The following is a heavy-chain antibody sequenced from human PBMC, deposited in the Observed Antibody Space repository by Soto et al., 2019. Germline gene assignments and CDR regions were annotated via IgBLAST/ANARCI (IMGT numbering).Heavy chain of an antibody. V-gene: IGHV3-23*01. CDR2: ISGSGGST. D-gene: IGHD3-10*01. J-gene: IGHJ4*02. CDR1: GFTFSSYA. CDR3: AKDARYYYGSGSYLKL. Sequence: GGSLRLSCAASGFTFSSYAMSWVRQAPGKGLEWVSAISGSGGSTYYADSVKGRFTISRDNSKNTLYLQMNSLRAEDTAVYYCAKDARYYYGSGSYLKLWGQGTLVTVSS.